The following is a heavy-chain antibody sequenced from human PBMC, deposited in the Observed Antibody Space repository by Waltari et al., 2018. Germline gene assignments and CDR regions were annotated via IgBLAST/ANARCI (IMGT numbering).Heavy chain of an antibody. Sequence: EMQLLESGGGLEQPGGSLRLSCAGSGFTFSSYAITWVRQAPGGGQGPGRGRGWVALVMGGGDSTYVADYVQGRFIVSREDSKKTVFLQMTSLRVEDTAMYFCAKDRGYSYGFPDDAFDVWGQGTMVTVS. CDR2: VMGGGDST. D-gene: IGHD5-18*01. CDR1: GFTFSSYA. J-gene: IGHJ3*01. V-gene: IGHV3-23*01. CDR3: AKDRGYSYGFPDDAFDV.